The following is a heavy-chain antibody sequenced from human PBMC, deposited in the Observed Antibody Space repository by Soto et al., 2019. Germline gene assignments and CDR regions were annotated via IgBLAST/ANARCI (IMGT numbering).Heavy chain of an antibody. D-gene: IGHD2-2*01. CDR2: IWYDGSNK. CDR1: GFTFSSYG. V-gene: IGHV3-33*01. Sequence: QVQLVESGGGVVQPGRSLRLSCAASGFTFSSYGMHWVRQAPGKGLEWVAVIWYDGSNKYYADSVKGRFTISRDNSKVSLYLQMNSLRGEDTAVYYCARGYGISTSCTFDYWGQGSLVAVSS. CDR3: ARGYGISTSCTFDY. J-gene: IGHJ4*02.